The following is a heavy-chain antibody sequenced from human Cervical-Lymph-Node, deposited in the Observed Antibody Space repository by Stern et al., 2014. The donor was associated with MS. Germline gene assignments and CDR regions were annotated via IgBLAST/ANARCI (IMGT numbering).Heavy chain of an antibody. CDR2: IYSSDST. CDR1: GVTVNSNY. Sequence: VQLLESGGGLVQPGGSLTLSCAASGVTVNSNYMSWVRQAPGPGMEWVSIIYSSDSTYYADSVRGRFTISRDNSKNTVYLQMNSLRAEDTAVYYCARAKGIRGTFGYWGQGTLVTVSS. J-gene: IGHJ4*02. D-gene: IGHD3-10*01. V-gene: IGHV3-66*02. CDR3: ARAKGIRGTFGY.